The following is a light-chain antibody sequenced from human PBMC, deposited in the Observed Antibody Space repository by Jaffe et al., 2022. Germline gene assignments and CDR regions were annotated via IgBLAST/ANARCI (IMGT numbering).Light chain of an antibody. Sequence: EIVLTQSPGTLSLSPGERATLSCRASQSLSSSHLAWYQQKPGQAPRLLIYGASSRATGIPDRFSGSGSGTDFTLTISRLEPEDFAVYYCQQYGSSPYTFGQGTKLEIK. J-gene: IGKJ2*01. CDR2: GAS. V-gene: IGKV3-20*01. CDR3: QQYGSSPYT. CDR1: QSLSSSH.